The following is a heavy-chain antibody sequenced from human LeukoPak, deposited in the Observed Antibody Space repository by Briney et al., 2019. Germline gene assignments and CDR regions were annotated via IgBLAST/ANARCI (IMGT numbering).Heavy chain of an antibody. CDR3: ARDAPQVPAAGVLAS. CDR2: MYSGGDT. J-gene: IGHJ5*02. CDR1: GFTVSDNY. V-gene: IGHV3-53*01. D-gene: IGHD6-13*01. Sequence: GGSLRLSCAASGFTVSDNYMSWVRQAPGKGLEWVSVMYSGGDTYYADSVKGRFTFSRDISKNTLYLQMNGLRTEDTTMYYCARDAPQVPAAGVLASWGQGTLVTVSS.